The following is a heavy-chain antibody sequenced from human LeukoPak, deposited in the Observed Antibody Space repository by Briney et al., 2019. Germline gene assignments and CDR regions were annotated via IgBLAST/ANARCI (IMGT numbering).Heavy chain of an antibody. D-gene: IGHD6-19*01. V-gene: IGHV3-30-3*01. CDR3: ARSHRYYSSGWLY. Sequence: GGSLRLSCAASGFTFSSYAMHWVRQAPCKGLEWVAVISYDGSNKYYADSVKGRFTISRDNSKNTLYLQMNSLRAEDTAVYYCARSHRYYSSGWLYWGQGTLVTVSS. CDR2: ISYDGSNK. CDR1: GFTFSSYA. J-gene: IGHJ4*02.